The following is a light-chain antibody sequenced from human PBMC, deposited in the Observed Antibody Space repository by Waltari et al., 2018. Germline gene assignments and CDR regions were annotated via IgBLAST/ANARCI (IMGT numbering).Light chain of an antibody. CDR2: DAS. Sequence: AIQLTQSPSSLSASVGDRVTITCRASQGISSAFAWSQQKPGKAPKLLIYDASSLESGGPSRFSCSGSGTDFTLTISSLQPEDFATYYCQQFNSYPFTFGPGTKVDIK. CDR3: QQFNSYPFT. J-gene: IGKJ3*01. V-gene: IGKV1-13*02. CDR1: QGISSA.